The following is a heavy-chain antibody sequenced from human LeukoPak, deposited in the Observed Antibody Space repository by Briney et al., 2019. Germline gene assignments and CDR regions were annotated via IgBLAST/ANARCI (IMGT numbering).Heavy chain of an antibody. J-gene: IGHJ4*02. CDR1: GFTVRDNY. CDR2: LYSGGAA. V-gene: IGHV3-53*01. CDR3: ARGPRRVGSDY. Sequence: GGSLRLSCAVSGFTVRDNYLNWVRQTPGKGLECVSVLYSGGAAYYADSVKGRFTISRDTSKNTLSLQMNSLRVEDTALYYCARGPRRVGSDYWGQGTLVTVSS. D-gene: IGHD6-6*01.